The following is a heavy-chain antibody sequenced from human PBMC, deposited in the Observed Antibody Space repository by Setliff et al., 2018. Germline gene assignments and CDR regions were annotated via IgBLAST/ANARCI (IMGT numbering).Heavy chain of an antibody. CDR1: GYAFTGYY. Sequence: ASVKVSCKASGYAFTGYYIHWVRQAPGQGLEWMGWMNPNSGNTGYAQKFQGRVTMTRNTSISTAYMELSSLRSEDTAVYYCATNLNSGSLTPDAFDIWGQGTMVTVSS. CDR2: MNPNSGNT. J-gene: IGHJ3*02. V-gene: IGHV1-8*02. CDR3: ATNLNSGSLTPDAFDI. D-gene: IGHD1-26*01.